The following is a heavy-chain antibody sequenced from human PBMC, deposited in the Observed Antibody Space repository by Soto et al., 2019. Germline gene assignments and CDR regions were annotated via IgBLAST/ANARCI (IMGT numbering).Heavy chain of an antibody. CDR2: IWYDGSNK. CDR3: ARSRYQRGYYYYMDV. V-gene: IGHV3-33*01. J-gene: IGHJ6*03. D-gene: IGHD2-2*01. CDR1: GFTFSSYG. Sequence: GSLRLSCAASGFTFSSYGMHWVRQAPGKGLEWVAVIWYDGSNKYYADSVKGRFTISRDNSKNTLYLQMNSLRAEDTAVYYCARSRYQRGYYYYMDVWGKGTTVTVSS.